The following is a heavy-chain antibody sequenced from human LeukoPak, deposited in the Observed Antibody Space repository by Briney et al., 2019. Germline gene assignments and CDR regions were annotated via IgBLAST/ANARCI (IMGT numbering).Heavy chain of an antibody. Sequence: GGSLRLSCAASGFTFSSYGMHWVRQAPGKGLEWVAFIRYDGSNKYYADSVKGRFTISRDNSKNTLYLQMNSLRAEDTAVYYCAKDYSGSYYGELDYWGQGTLVTVSS. CDR1: GFTFSSYG. CDR3: AKDYSGSYYGELDY. CDR2: IRYDGSNK. V-gene: IGHV3-30*02. D-gene: IGHD1-26*01. J-gene: IGHJ4*02.